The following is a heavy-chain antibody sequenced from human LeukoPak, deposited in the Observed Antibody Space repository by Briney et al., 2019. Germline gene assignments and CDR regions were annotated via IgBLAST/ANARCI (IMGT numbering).Heavy chain of an antibody. CDR3: AREIWGIGYFDL. D-gene: IGHD7-27*01. CDR2: ISAYNGNT. CDR1: GYTFTSYG. V-gene: IGHV1-18*01. J-gene: IGHJ2*01. Sequence: ASVKVSCKASGYTFTSYGISWVRQAPGQGLEWMGWISAYNGNTNYAQKLQGRVTMTTDTSTSTACMELRSLRSDDTAVYYCAREIWGIGYFDLWGRGTLVTVSS.